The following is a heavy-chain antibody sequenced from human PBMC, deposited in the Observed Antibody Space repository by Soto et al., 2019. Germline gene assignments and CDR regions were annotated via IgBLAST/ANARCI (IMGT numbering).Heavy chain of an antibody. CDR1: GGTFSSYA. CDR3: ARDLTRDYYYYYGMDV. J-gene: IGHJ6*02. V-gene: IGHV1-69*13. CDR2: IIPIFGTA. Sequence: SVKVSCKASGGTFSSYAIRWVRQAPGQGLEWMGGIIPIFGTANYAQKFQGRVTITADESTSTAYMELSSLRSEDTAVYYCARDLTRDYYYYYGMDVWGQGTTVTVYS.